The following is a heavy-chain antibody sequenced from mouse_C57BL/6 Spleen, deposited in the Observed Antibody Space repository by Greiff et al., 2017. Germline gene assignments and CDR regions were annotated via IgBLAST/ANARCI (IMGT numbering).Heavy chain of an antibody. V-gene: IGHV1-80*01. Sequence: QVQLQQSGAELVKPGASVKISCKASGYAFSSYWMNWVKQRPGKGLEWMGQIYPGDGDTNYTGKFKGQATLTADKSCSTAYMQLSSLTSEDSAVYFCARSRGWYAMDYWGQGTSVTVSS. CDR1: GYAFSSYW. J-gene: IGHJ4*01. CDR2: IYPGDGDT. CDR3: ARSRGWYAMDY.